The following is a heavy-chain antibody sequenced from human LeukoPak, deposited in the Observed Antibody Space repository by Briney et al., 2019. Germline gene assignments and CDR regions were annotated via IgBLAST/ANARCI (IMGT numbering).Heavy chain of an antibody. Sequence: GGPLRLSCAASGFTFSSYWMSWVRQAPGKGLEWVANIKQDGSEKYYVDSVKGRFTISRDNAKNSLYLQMNSLRAEDTAVYYCARDGIAAAGTYYYDSGHFDYWGQGTLVTVSS. CDR1: GFTFSSYW. CDR3: ARDGIAAAGTYYYDSGHFDY. CDR2: IKQDGSEK. V-gene: IGHV3-7*01. D-gene: IGHD6-13*01. J-gene: IGHJ4*02.